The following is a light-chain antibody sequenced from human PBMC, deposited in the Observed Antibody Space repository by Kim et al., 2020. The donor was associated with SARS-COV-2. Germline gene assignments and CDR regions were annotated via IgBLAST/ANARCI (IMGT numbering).Light chain of an antibody. CDR1: KLGDKY. J-gene: IGLJ2*01. CDR3: QAWDSSTEV. CDR2: QDS. V-gene: IGLV3-1*01. Sequence: VSPGQTASSTCSGDKLGDKYAFWYQQKPGRSPVLVIYQDSKRPSGIPGRFSGSNTGNTATLTISGTQAMDEADYYCQAWDSSTEVFGGGTQLTVL.